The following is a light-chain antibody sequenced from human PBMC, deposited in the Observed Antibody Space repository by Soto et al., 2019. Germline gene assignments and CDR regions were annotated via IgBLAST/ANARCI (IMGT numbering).Light chain of an antibody. Sequence: DIVMTQSPLSLPVTPGEPASISCRSSQSLLHSNGYNYLDWYLQKPGQSPQLLIYLGSNRASGVPDRLRGSGSGTDVTLKINRVEAEDVGVYYCIQGLQTPLTFGGGTKVEIK. CDR1: QSLLHSNGYNY. CDR2: LGS. J-gene: IGKJ4*01. V-gene: IGKV2-28*01. CDR3: IQGLQTPLT.